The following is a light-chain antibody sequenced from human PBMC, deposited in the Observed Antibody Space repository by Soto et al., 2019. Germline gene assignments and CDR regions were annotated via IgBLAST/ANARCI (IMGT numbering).Light chain of an antibody. CDR1: QGISSY. Sequence: DIQLTQSPSFLSASVRDRVTIACRASQGISSYLAWYQQKPGKAPKLLIYAASTLQSGVPSRFSGSGSGTDFTLTISSLQPEDFATYYCLQDYNYPRTFGQGTKVDIK. CDR2: AAS. V-gene: IGKV1-9*01. J-gene: IGKJ1*01. CDR3: LQDYNYPRT.